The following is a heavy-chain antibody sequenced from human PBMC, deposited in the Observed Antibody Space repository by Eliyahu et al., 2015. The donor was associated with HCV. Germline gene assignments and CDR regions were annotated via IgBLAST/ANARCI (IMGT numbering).Heavy chain of an antibody. CDR3: ARGLRIATRNPSEYFQH. D-gene: IGHD6-6*01. CDR2: INPNIGGT. CDR1: GYPFTDYN. J-gene: IGHJ1*01. V-gene: IGHV1-2*02. Sequence: QVQLVQSGAEVKKPXVSVKVSCXAYGYPFTDYNMHWVRQAPGQGLEWMGWINPNIGGTKYAQKFQGRVIMTRDTSINTAYMELSGLTSDDTALYFCARGLRIATRNPSEYFQHWGQGTRVTVSS.